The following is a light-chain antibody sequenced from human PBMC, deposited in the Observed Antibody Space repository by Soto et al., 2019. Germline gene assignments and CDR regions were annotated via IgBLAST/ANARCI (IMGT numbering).Light chain of an antibody. V-gene: IGKV3-11*02. CDR1: QSVSNY. J-gene: IGKJ2*01. CDR3: QQRSTWPGT. CDR2: DAS. Sequence: ETVLTQSPATLSMSPGERANLSCRASQSVSNYLAWYQQKPGQAPRLLIYDASNRATGIPARFSGSRSGRDFPLTISILEPEDFAVYYCQQRSTWPGTFGQGTKLEIK.